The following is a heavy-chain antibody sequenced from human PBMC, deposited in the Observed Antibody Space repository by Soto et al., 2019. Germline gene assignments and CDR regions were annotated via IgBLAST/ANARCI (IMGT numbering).Heavy chain of an antibody. CDR3: AREYYYDSSGYYYHSSYYYYGMDV. J-gene: IGHJ6*02. V-gene: IGHV3-30-3*01. CDR2: ISYDGSNK. CDR1: GFTFSSYA. D-gene: IGHD3-22*01. Sequence: QVQLVESGGGVVQPGRSLRLSCAASGFTFSSYAMHWVRQAPGKGLEWVAVISYDGSNKYYADSVKGRFTISRDNSKNTLYLQMNSLRAEDTDVYYCAREYYYDSSGYYYHSSYYYYGMDVWGQGTTVTVSS.